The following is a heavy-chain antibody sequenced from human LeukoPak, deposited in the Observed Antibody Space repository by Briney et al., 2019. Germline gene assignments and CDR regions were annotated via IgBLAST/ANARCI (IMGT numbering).Heavy chain of an antibody. D-gene: IGHD4-11*01. CDR3: AKDRDSEGWFDP. J-gene: IGHJ5*02. Sequence: MSSQTLSLTCTVSGGSISSGSYYWSWIRQPAGKGLEWIGRIYTSGSTNYNPSLKSRVTISVDTSKNQFSLKLSSVTAADTAVYYCAKDRDSEGWFDPWGQGTLVTVSS. V-gene: IGHV4-61*02. CDR2: IYTSGST. CDR1: GGSISSGSYY.